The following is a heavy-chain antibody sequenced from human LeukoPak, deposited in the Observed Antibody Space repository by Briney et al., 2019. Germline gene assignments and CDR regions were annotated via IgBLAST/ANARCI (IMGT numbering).Heavy chain of an antibody. CDR2: INHSGNT. V-gene: IGHV4-34*01. D-gene: IGHD2-2*01. CDR1: GGSFSGYY. CDR3: ARGPLGYCSSTSCRDAFDI. Sequence: SETLSLTCAVYGGSFSGYYWSWIRQPPGKGLEWIGEINHSGNTNYNPSLKSRVTISVDTSKNQFSLKLSSVTAADTAVYYCARGPLGYCSSTSCRDAFDIWGQGTMVTVSS. J-gene: IGHJ3*02.